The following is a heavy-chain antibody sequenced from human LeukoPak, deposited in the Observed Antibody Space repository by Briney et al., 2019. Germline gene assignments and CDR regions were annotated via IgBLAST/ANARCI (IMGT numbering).Heavy chain of an antibody. D-gene: IGHD6-19*01. CDR1: GFTFSDYY. J-gene: IGHJ4*02. Sequence: GGSLRLSCAASGFTFSDYYMTWIRQAPGKGLEWLSYISSSSTYTNYADSVKGRFTISRDNAKNSLYLQMNSLRAEDTAVYYCARDLKGSAWYVDYWGQGTLVTVSS. CDR3: ARDLKGSAWYVDY. CDR2: ISSSSTYT. V-gene: IGHV3-11*05.